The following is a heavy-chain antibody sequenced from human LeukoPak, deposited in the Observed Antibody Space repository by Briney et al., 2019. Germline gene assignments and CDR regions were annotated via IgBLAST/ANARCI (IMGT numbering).Heavy chain of an antibody. V-gene: IGHV3-21*01. CDR1: GFTFSSYY. CDR3: ARDPYSGSYGNYYYYFMDV. J-gene: IGHJ6*03. D-gene: IGHD1-26*01. Sequence: PGGSLRLSCAASGFTFSSYYMNWVSQAPGKGLEWVSSITSGSSYIYYADSGKGPFTISRDNAKNSLYLQMNSMRAEDTAVYYCARDPYSGSYGNYYYYFMDVWGKGTTVTISS. CDR2: ITSGSSYI.